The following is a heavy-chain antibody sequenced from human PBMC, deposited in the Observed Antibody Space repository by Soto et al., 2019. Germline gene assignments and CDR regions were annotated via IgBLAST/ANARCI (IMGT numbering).Heavy chain of an antibody. D-gene: IGHD3-22*01. Sequence: KTSETLSLTCAVYGGSFSGYYWSWIRQPPRKGLEWIGEINHSGSTNYNPSLKSRVTISVDTSKNQFSLKLSSVTAADTAVYYCAREKNAFYDSSGYYYTRSPYYFDYWGQGTLVTVSS. CDR2: INHSGST. J-gene: IGHJ4*02. CDR3: AREKNAFYDSSGYYYTRSPYYFDY. V-gene: IGHV4-34*01. CDR1: GGSFSGYY.